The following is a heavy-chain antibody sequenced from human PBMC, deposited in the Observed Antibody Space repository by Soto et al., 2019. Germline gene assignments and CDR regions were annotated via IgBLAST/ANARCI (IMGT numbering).Heavy chain of an antibody. Sequence: PSETLSLTCSVSGGSISSGYYYWSWIRQPPGKGLEWIGNIYYSGSTNYNPSLKSRVTISVDTSKNQFSLKLSSVTAADTAVYYCAREGQWLAHNWFDPWGQGTLVTVSS. CDR2: IYYSGST. CDR1: GGSISSGYYY. V-gene: IGHV4-61*01. J-gene: IGHJ5*02. CDR3: AREGQWLAHNWFDP. D-gene: IGHD6-19*01.